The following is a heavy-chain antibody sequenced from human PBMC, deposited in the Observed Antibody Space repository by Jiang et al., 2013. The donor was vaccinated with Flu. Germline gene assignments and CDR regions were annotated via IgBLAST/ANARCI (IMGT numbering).Heavy chain of an antibody. CDR1: GFTFSSYA. D-gene: IGHD3-22*01. V-gene: IGHV3-23*01. CDR2: IGRSGGTT. CDR3: VKDPNPRSTFYYDSTEGH. Sequence: AASGFTFSSYAMSWVRQAAGKGLEWVSAIGRSGGTTYYADSVKGRFTISRDNSKNTLFLQMNGLRAGDTAIYFCVKDPNPRSTFYYDSTEGHWGQGTLVTVSS. J-gene: IGHJ4*02.